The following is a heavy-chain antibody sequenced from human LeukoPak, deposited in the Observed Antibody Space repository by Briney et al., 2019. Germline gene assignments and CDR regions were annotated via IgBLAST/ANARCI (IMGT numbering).Heavy chain of an antibody. CDR3: AKRKYQLAEEANCLDP. D-gene: IGHD2/OR15-2a*01. CDR2: ISYDGSNK. J-gene: IGHJ5*02. CDR1: GFTFSSYG. Sequence: PGGSLRLSCAASGFTFSSYGMHWVRQAPGKGLEWVAVISYDGSNKYYADSVKGRFTISRDNSKNTLHLQMNGLRAEDTARYYCAKRKYQLAEEANCLDPWGQGTLVTVSS. V-gene: IGHV3-30*18.